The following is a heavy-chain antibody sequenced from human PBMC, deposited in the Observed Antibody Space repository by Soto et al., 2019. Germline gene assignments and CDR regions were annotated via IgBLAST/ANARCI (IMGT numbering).Heavy chain of an antibody. Sequence: GSRRLSCAASGXPFSSYSMHCVRQAPGKGLEWVAVISYDGSNKYYEDYVKGRFTISRDNSKNTLYLKMNRLRAEDTAVYYCARENEWTVDYWGQGTLGTVSS. CDR2: ISYDGSNK. CDR1: GXPFSSYS. CDR3: ARENEWTVDY. D-gene: IGHD1-1*01. J-gene: IGHJ4*02. V-gene: IGHV3-30-3*01.